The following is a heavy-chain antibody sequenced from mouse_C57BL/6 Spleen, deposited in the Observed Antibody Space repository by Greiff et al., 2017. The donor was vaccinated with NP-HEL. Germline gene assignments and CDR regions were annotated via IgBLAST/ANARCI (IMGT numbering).Heavy chain of an antibody. J-gene: IGHJ3*01. CDR3: ASNWDFAY. D-gene: IGHD4-1*01. CDR2: ISSGSSTI. Sequence: VMLVESGGGLVKPGGSLKLSCAASGFTFSDYGMHWVRQAPEKGLEWVAYISSGSSTIYYADTVKGRFTISRDNAKNTLFLQMTSLRSEDTAMYYCASNWDFAYWGQGTLVTVSA. CDR1: GFTFSDYG. V-gene: IGHV5-17*01.